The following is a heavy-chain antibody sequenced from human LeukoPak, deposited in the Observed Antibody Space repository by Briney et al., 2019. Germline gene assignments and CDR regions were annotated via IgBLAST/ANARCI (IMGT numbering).Heavy chain of an antibody. CDR2: IYTSGST. CDR3: ARHAFSGYDPYYFDY. J-gene: IGHJ4*02. Sequence: SGTLSLTCTVSGGSISSYYWSWIRQPPGKGLEWIGYIYTSGSTNYNPSLKSRVTISVDTSKNQFSLKLSSVTAADTAVYYCARHAFSGYDPYYFDYWGQGTLVTVSS. V-gene: IGHV4-4*09. D-gene: IGHD5-12*01. CDR1: GGSISSYY.